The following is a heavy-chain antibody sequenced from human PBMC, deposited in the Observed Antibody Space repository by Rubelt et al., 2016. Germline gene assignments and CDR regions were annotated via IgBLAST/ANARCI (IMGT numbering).Heavy chain of an antibody. V-gene: IGHV4-34*01. CDR3: ARLGPGSTSHAFDI. D-gene: IGHD3-10*01. Sequence: QVQLHQWGAGLLKPSEALSLTCAVYGESFSGFYWSWIRQSPEKGLEWIGEITHGGDTNYNPSFTSRVTISVDTSKNQFSLRLSAVTAADTALNYCARLGPGSTSHAFDIWGQGTMVTVSS. J-gene: IGHJ3*02. CDR2: ITHGGDT. CDR1: GESFSGFY.